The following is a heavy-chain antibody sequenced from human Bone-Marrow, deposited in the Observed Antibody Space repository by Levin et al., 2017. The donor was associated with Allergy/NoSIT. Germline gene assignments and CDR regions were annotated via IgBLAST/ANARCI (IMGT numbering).Heavy chain of an antibody. V-gene: IGHV3-21*01. CDR2: ISSDSSDL. J-gene: IGHJ3*01. CDR3: VKGIIGDVRVAHKEAFDV. D-gene: IGHD2/OR15-2a*01. Sequence: PGGSLRLSCIVSGFTFSDYSIYWVRQAPGKGLEWISSISSDSSDLYYADSVKGRFTISRDNAKNSLNLQVSSLRAEDTAVYHCVKGIIGDVRVAHKEAFDVWGQGTMVTVSS. CDR1: GFTFSDYS.